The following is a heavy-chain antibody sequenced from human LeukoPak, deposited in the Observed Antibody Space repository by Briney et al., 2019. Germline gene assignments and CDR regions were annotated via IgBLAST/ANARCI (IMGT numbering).Heavy chain of an antibody. CDR3: ARVAPIAAAGSSYYYAIDV. V-gene: IGHV4-4*07. Sequence: SETLSLTCNVSGGSISNYYWTWIRQPAGKGLEWIGRIYSSGTTTYNPSLKSRVSMSVDTSRNQFSLKLNSVTAADTAVYYCARVAPIAAAGSSYYYAIDVWGQGTTVTVSS. CDR2: IYSSGTT. D-gene: IGHD6-25*01. J-gene: IGHJ6*02. CDR1: GGSISNYY.